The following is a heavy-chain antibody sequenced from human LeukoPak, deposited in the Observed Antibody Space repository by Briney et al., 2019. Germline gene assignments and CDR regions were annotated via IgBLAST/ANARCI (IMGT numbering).Heavy chain of an antibody. J-gene: IGHJ3*02. CDR2: ISYSGST. Sequence: PSETLSLTCTVSGGSISSYYWSWIRQPPGKGLEWIGYISYSGSTNYNPSLRSRVTISVDTSKNQFSLKLSSVTAADTAVYYCARSGDYYDSRGYFSWTFDIWGQGTMVTVSS. V-gene: IGHV4-59*01. CDR1: GGSISSYY. CDR3: ARSGDYYDSRGYFSWTFDI. D-gene: IGHD3-22*01.